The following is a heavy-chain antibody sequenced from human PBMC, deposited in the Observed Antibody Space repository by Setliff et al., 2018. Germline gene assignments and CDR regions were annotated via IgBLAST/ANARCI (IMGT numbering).Heavy chain of an antibody. CDR2: VYANGIT. Sequence: SETLSLTCTVSGGSISSGDHYWSWIRQPAGKGLEWIGRVYANGITDYSPSLKSRVTISVDTSKNQFSLELSSVTAADTAVYYCATMGFAESLDFWGQGTLVTSPQ. D-gene: IGHD3-10*01. J-gene: IGHJ4*02. CDR3: ATMGFAESLDF. V-gene: IGHV4-61*02. CDR1: GGSISSGDHY.